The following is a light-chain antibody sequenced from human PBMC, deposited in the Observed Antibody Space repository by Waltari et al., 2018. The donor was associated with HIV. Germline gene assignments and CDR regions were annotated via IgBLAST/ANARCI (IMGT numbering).Light chain of an antibody. CDR1: SSNIGTNY. Sequence: QSVLTQPPSASGTPGQSVTISCSGTSSNIGTNYVYWYQQFPGTAPKLLIYRNNKRPSGVPDRCAGSKSGTSASLDISGLRSDDEAEYYCAAWDDTLTVVFGGGTKLTVL. CDR3: AAWDDTLTVV. V-gene: IGLV1-47*01. CDR2: RNN. J-gene: IGLJ2*01.